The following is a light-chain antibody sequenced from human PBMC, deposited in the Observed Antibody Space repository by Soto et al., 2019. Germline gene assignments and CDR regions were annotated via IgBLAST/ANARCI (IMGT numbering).Light chain of an antibody. CDR1: FSDVVGYDY. CDR3: SSHTSGSTRV. V-gene: IGLV2-14*01. J-gene: IGLJ1*01. Sequence: QSALTQPASVSGSPGQSIAISCTGTFSDVVGYDYVSWYQQHPDKAPKLMIYEVTKRPSGVSNRFSGSKSGNTASLTISGLQPEDEADYYCSSHTSGSTRVFGSGTKVTVL. CDR2: EVT.